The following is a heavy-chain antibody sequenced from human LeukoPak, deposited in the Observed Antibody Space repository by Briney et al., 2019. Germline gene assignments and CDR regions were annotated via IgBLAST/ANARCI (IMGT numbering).Heavy chain of an antibody. D-gene: IGHD6-13*01. Sequence: SETLSLTCAVSGGSISSGGYSWSWLRQPPGKGLEGIGYIYHSGSTYYNPSLKSRVTISVDRSKNQFSLKLSSVTAADTAVYYCARVGIAAAGNEIDYWGQGTLVTVSS. CDR2: IYHSGST. J-gene: IGHJ4*02. CDR1: GGSISSGGYS. V-gene: IGHV4-30-2*01. CDR3: ARVGIAAAGNEIDY.